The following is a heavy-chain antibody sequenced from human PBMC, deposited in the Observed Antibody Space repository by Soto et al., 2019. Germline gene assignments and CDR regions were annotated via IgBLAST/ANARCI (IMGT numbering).Heavy chain of an antibody. CDR1: GGSISSYY. Sequence: SETLSLTCTVSGGSISSYYWSWIRQPPGKGLEWIGYIYYSGSTNYNPSLKSRVTISVDTSKNQFSLKLSSVTAADTAVYYCARALTYYYGSGSYYRLYYIDYSGQGTLVTVST. CDR2: IYYSGST. V-gene: IGHV4-59*01. CDR3: ARALTYYYGSGSYYRLYYIDY. D-gene: IGHD3-10*01. J-gene: IGHJ4*02.